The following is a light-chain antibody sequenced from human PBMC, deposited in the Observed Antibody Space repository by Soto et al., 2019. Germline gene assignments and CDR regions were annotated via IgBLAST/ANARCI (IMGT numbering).Light chain of an antibody. CDR3: QQYGSSSWT. J-gene: IGKJ1*01. CDR1: QGIGDT. CDR2: GAS. Sequence: EIVMTQSPATLSVSPAERSTLSCRASQGIGDTLAWYQQKSGQAPRLLIYGASSRATGIPDRFSGGGSGTDFTLTISRLEPEDFAVYYCQQYGSSSWTFGQGTKV. V-gene: IGKV3-20*01.